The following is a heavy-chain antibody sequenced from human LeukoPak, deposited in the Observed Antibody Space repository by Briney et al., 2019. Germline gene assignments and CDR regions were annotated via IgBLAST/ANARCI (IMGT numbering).Heavy chain of an antibody. CDR2: IYYSGST. J-gene: IGHJ4*02. Sequence: PSETLSLTCTVSGGSISSSSYYWGWIRQPPGMGLEWIGYIYYSGSTIYNPSLKSRVTISVDTSKNQFPLKLSSVTAADTAVYYCARGQYYGSGGLDYWGQGTLVTISS. V-gene: IGHV4-61*05. CDR3: ARGQYYGSGGLDY. CDR1: GGSISSSSYY. D-gene: IGHD3-10*01.